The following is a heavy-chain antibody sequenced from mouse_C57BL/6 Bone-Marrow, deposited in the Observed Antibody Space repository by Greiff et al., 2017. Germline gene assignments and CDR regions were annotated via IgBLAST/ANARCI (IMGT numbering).Heavy chain of an antibody. CDR3: AREHYGSSGGYVDV. V-gene: IGHV5-4*01. J-gene: IGHJ1*03. CDR2: ISDGGSYT. CDR1: GFTFSSYA. Sequence: EVKLVESGGGLVKPGGSLKLSCAASGFTFSSYAMSWVRQTPEKRLEWVATISDGGSYTYYPDNVKGRFTISRDNAKNDLYLQMSHLKSEDTAMYYGAREHYGSSGGYVDVWGTGSTVIVSS. D-gene: IGHD1-1*01.